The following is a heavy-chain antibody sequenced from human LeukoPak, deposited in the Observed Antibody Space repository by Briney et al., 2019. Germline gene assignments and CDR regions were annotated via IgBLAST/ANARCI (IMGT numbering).Heavy chain of an antibody. CDR1: GFTFSNAG. CDR3: STDCSSTSCYLCWFDP. D-gene: IGHD2-2*01. J-gene: IGHJ5*02. V-gene: IGHV3-15*01. Sequence: PGGSLRLSCAASGFTFSNAGMSWVRQAPGKGLEWIAGIKGKTDGGTTDYAAPVKGSFTISRGDSENTLYLQMISLKTEDTAVYYCSTDCSSTSCYLCWFDPWGQGTLVTVSS. CDR2: IKGKTDGGTT.